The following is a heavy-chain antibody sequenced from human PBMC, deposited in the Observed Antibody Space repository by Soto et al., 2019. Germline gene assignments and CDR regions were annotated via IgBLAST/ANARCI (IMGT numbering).Heavy chain of an antibody. V-gene: IGHV4-59*01. CDR3: ARGGGSGSSLFDY. J-gene: IGHJ4*02. CDR1: GGSISSYY. D-gene: IGHD3-10*01. Sequence: QVQLQESGPGLVKPSETLSLTCTVSGGSISSYYWSWIRQPPGKGLEWIGYIYYSGSTNYNPSLKSRVTISVDTSKNQFPLKLSSVTAADTAVYYCARGGGSGSSLFDYWGQGTLVTVSS. CDR2: IYYSGST.